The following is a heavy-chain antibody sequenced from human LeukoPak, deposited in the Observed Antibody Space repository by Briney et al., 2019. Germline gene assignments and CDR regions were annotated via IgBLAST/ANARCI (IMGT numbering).Heavy chain of an antibody. CDR3: ARVEMASMRAFDI. V-gene: IGHV4-30-4*08. CDR2: IYYRGST. J-gene: IGHJ3*02. Sequence: SSQTLSLTCTVSGGSISSDDYYWSWIRQPPGKGLEWIGYIYYRGSTYYNPSLKSRVTISVDTSKNQFSLKLSPVTAADTAVYSCARVEMASMRAFDIWGQGTMVTVSS. CDR1: GGSISSDDYY. D-gene: IGHD5-24*01.